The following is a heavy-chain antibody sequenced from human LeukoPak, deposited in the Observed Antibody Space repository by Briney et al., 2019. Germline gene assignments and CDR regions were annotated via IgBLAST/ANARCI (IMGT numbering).Heavy chain of an antibody. Sequence: SETLSLTCTVSGGSISSSSYYWGWIRQPPGKGLEWIGSIYYSGSTYYNPSLKSRVTISVDTSKNQFSLKLSSVTAADTAVYYCARGTTVTTLGSWGRGTLVTVSS. J-gene: IGHJ5*02. CDR3: ARGTTVTTLGS. CDR1: GGSISSSSYY. D-gene: IGHD4-17*01. CDR2: IYYSGST. V-gene: IGHV4-39*01.